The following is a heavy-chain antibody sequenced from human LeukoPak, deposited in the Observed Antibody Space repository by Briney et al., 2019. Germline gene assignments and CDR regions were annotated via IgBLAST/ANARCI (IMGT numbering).Heavy chain of an antibody. CDR1: GGSISSGGYY. Sequence: PSETPSLTCTVSGGSISSGGYYWSWIRQPPGKGLEWIGYIYHSGSTYYSPSLKSRVTISVDTSKNQFSLKLSSVTAADTAVYYCARESSGYDRAFDPWGQGTLVTVSS. CDR3: ARESSGYDRAFDP. J-gene: IGHJ5*02. V-gene: IGHV4-30-2*05. CDR2: IYHSGST. D-gene: IGHD5-12*01.